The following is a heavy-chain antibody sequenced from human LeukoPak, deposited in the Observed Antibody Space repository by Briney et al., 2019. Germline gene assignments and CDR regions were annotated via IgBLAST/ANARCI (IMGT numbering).Heavy chain of an antibody. Sequence: ASVKVSCKASGYTFTGYYMHWVRQAPGQGLEWMGRINPNSGGTNYAQKFQGRVTMTRDTSISTAYMELSRLRSEDTAVYYCARDSDSSGYFDYWGQGTLVTVSS. D-gene: IGHD3-22*01. CDR3: ARDSDSSGYFDY. CDR2: INPNSGGT. CDR1: GYTFTGYY. J-gene: IGHJ4*02. V-gene: IGHV1-2*06.